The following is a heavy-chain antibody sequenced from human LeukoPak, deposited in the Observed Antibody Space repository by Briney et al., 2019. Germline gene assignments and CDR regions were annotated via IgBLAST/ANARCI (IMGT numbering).Heavy chain of an antibody. Sequence: GRSLRLSCAASGLTFSSYAMHWVRQAPGKGLESVAVISYDGSNKYYADSVKGRFTISGDKSKHTLYLQMNSLRPEDTAFYYCARGPGPIAGAKNPFDIWGRGTMVTVSS. J-gene: IGHJ3*02. CDR1: GLTFSSYA. V-gene: IGHV3-30*01. D-gene: IGHD1-26*01. CDR2: ISYDGSNK. CDR3: ARGPGPIAGAKNPFDI.